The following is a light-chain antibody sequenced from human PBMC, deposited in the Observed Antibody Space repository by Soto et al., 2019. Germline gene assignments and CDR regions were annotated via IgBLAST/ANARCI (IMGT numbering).Light chain of an antibody. CDR2: DVT. Sequence: QSALTQPASVSGSPGQSITISCTGTSSDVGGYNYVSWYQQYPGKAPKLIIYDVTKRPSGVSNRFSGSKSGNTASLTISGLQPEDVSDYYSTSYSSKSTPYVFGPGTKVTVL. V-gene: IGLV2-14*01. J-gene: IGLJ1*01. CDR1: SSDVGGYNY. CDR3: TSYSSKSTPYV.